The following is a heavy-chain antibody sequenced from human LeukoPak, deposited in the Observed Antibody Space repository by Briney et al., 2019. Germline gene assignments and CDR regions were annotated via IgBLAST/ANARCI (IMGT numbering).Heavy chain of an antibody. CDR3: AKGMGSGWTFDY. CDR2: VNSDETTR. V-gene: IGHV3-30*02. CDR1: GFTFTRYG. D-gene: IGHD6-19*01. Sequence: GGSLRLSCAASGFTFTRYGMHWVRQAPGKGLEWVASVNSDETTRYYADSVKGRFTISRDNSKNTVYLQMNSLRAEGTAVYYCAKGMGSGWTFDYWGQGALVSVSS. J-gene: IGHJ4*02.